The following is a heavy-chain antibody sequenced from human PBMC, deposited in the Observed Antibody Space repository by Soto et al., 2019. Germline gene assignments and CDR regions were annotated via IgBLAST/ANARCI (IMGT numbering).Heavy chain of an antibody. V-gene: IGHV3-21*01. Sequence: GGSLRLSCAASGFTFSIYSMNWVRQAPGKGLEWVSSISSSSSYIYYADSVKGRFTISRDNAKNSLYLQMNSLRAEDTAVYYCARDSAEHIVVVTAIPFFDYWGQGT. CDR3: ARDSAEHIVVVTAIPFFDY. D-gene: IGHD2-21*02. J-gene: IGHJ4*02. CDR2: ISSSSSYI. CDR1: GFTFSIYS.